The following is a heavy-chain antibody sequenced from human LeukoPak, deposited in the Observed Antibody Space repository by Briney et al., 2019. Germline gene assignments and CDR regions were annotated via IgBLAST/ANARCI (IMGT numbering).Heavy chain of an antibody. CDR3: ARTGSYDSSGHDAFDI. D-gene: IGHD3-22*01. Sequence: GGSLRLSCAASGFTFSSYWMSWVRQAPGKGLEWVSGINWNGGSTGYADSVKGRFTISRDNAKNSLYLQMNSLRAEDTALYYCARTGSYDSSGHDAFDIWGQGTMVTVSS. CDR1: GFTFSSYW. J-gene: IGHJ3*02. V-gene: IGHV3-20*04. CDR2: INWNGGST.